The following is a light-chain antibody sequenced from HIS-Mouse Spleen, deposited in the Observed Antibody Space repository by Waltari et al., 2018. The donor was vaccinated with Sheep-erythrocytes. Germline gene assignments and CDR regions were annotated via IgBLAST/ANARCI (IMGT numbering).Light chain of an antibody. CDR2: QDS. J-gene: IGLJ1*01. V-gene: IGLV3-1*01. Sequence: SYELTQPPSVSVSPGQTASIPCSGDKLGDKYACWYQQKPGQSLVLVIYQDSKRPSGIPERFSGSNSGNTATLTISGTQAMDEADYYCQAWDSSTYVFGTGTKVTVL. CDR3: QAWDSSTYV. CDR1: KLGDKY.